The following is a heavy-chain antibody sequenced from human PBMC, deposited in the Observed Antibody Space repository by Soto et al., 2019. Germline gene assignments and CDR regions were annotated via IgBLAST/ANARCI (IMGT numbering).Heavy chain of an antibody. Sequence: PSETLSLTCTVSAGSITTSYWSWIRQPLGKALEWIGYISYRGINNYNPSLKSRLTISIDTSKSQISLKLTSMTTADTAVYYCASPGIVGREGNTWCDPWGQGT. CDR2: ISYRGIN. V-gene: IGHV4-59*01. CDR3: ASPGIVGREGNTWCDP. J-gene: IGHJ5*02. D-gene: IGHD3-22*01. CDR1: AGSITTSY.